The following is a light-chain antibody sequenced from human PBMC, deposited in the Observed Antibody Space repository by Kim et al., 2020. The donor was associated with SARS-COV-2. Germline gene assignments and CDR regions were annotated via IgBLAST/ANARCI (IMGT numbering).Light chain of an antibody. CDR3: MQGTHWPPIT. CDR2: MVS. V-gene: IGKV2-30*02. CDR1: QSLVHSDGNTY. Sequence: DVVMTQSPLSLPVTLGQPASISCRSSQSLVHSDGNTYLSWFQQRPGQSQRRLIYMVSNRDSGVPDRFSGSGSGTDFTLKISRLEAEDVGVYYCMQGTHWPPITFGQGTRLEI. J-gene: IGKJ5*01.